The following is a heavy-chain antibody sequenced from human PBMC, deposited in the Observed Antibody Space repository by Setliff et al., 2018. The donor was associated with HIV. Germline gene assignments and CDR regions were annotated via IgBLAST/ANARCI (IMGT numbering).Heavy chain of an antibody. CDR1: GYTFTSYA. CDR2: INAGTGNT. V-gene: IGHV1-3*01. J-gene: IGHJ4*02. CDR3: ARTVNDYRDYYFDY. Sequence: GASVKVSCKASGYTFTSYAMHWVRQAPGQRLEWMGWINAGTGNTKYSQNFQGRVTFSRDTSASTAYMELSSLRSEDTAVYCCARTVNDYRDYYFDYWGQGTLVTVSS. D-gene: IGHD4-17*01.